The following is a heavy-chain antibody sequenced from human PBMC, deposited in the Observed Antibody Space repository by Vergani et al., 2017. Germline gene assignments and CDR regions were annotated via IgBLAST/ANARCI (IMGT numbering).Heavy chain of an antibody. J-gene: IGHJ4*02. CDR1: GASIRNYH. CDR3: ARGPTSSRGYVDF. D-gene: IGHD6-25*01. Sequence: QVQLQESGPGLVRPSETLSLTCTVSGASIRNYHWSWIRQSAGKGLEWIGLVYNSGSTNYNPSLKSRVTVSAGTSRSQFSLNLTSVTAADTAVYFCARGPTSSRGYVDFWGQGLLVTVSS. V-gene: IGHV4-4*07. CDR2: VYNSGST.